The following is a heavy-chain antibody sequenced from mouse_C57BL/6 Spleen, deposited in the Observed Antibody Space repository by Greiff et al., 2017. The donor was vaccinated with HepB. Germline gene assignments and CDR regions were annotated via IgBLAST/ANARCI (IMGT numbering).Heavy chain of an antibody. J-gene: IGHJ3*01. D-gene: IGHD2-4*01. Sequence: VQLQQSGPELVKPGASVKISCKASGYTFTDYYMNWVKQSHGKSLEWIGDINPNNGGTSYNQKFKGKATLTVDKSSSKAYMELRSLTSEDSAVYYCAKIGIYYDYDEAYWGQGTLVTVSA. CDR3: AKIGIYYDYDEAY. V-gene: IGHV1-26*01. CDR1: GYTFTDYY. CDR2: INPNNGGT.